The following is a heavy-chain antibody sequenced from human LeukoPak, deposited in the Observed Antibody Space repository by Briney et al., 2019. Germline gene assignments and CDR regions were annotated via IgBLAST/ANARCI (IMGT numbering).Heavy chain of an antibody. D-gene: IGHD2-2*02. CDR1: GYRFTSYW. V-gene: IGHV5-51*01. J-gene: IGHJ5*02. CDR2: IYPGDSDT. Sequence: GESLKISCKGSGYRFTSYWIGWVRQMPGKGLEWMGIIYPGDSDTRYSPSFQGQVTISADKSISTAYLQWSSLKASDTAMYYCARRLGYCSSTSCYIWFDPWGQGTLVTVSS. CDR3: ARRLGYCSSTSCYIWFDP.